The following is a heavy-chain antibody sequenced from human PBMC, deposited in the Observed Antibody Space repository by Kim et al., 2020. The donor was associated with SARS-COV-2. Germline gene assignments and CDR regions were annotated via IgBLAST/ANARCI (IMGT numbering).Heavy chain of an antibody. CDR1: GFTFSSYA. CDR3: AKGSIAVDGTFDY. CDR2: ISCSGGST. J-gene: IGHJ4*01. D-gene: IGHD6-19*01. V-gene: IGHV3-23*01. Sequence: GGSLRLSCAASGFTFSSYAMSWVRQAPGKGLEWVSAISCSGGSTYYADSVKGRFTISRDNSKNTLYLQMNSLRAEDTAVYYCAKGSIAVDGTFDYWGQEPWSPSPQ.